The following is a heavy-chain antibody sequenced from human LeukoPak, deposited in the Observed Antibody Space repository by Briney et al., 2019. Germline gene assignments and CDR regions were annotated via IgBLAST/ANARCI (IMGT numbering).Heavy chain of an antibody. J-gene: IGHJ4*02. Sequence: GGSLRLSCAASGFTFSSYSMNWVRQAPGRGLEWVSSISSSSSYIYYADSVKGRFTISRDNAKNSLYLQMNSLRAEDTAVYYCARVSAAAGRGLGDYWGQGTLVTVSS. CDR2: ISSSSSYI. CDR3: ARVSAAAGRGLGDY. D-gene: IGHD6-13*01. V-gene: IGHV3-21*01. CDR1: GFTFSSYS.